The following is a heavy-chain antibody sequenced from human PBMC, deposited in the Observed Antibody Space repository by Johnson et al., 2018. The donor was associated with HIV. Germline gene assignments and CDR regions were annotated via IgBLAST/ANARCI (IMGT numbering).Heavy chain of an antibody. J-gene: IGHJ3*02. D-gene: IGHD3-10*01. CDR3: ARSPGEADAFEI. CDR2: ISFDGSNK. Sequence: HVQLVESGGGVVQPGRSLRLSCAASGFTFSSYAMHWVRQDPGKGLEWVAVISFDGSNKYSADSVKGRFTISRDNSTNTLYLQMHSLGAEEPAVYYCARSPGEADAFEIWGQGTKVTVSS. CDR1: GFTFSSYA. V-gene: IGHV3-30-3*01.